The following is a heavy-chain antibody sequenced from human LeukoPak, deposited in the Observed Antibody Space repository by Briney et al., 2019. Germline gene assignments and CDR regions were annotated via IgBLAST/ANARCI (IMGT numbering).Heavy chain of an antibody. CDR1: GFTVSSDY. D-gene: IGHD6-13*01. CDR3: ASHSSSWYGFDY. Sequence: PGGSLRLSCAASGFTVSSDYMSWVRQAPGKGLEWVSVIYRDGSTYYADSVKGRFTISRDNSKNTLYLQMNSLRAEDTAVYYCASHSSSWYGFDYWGQGTLVTVSS. J-gene: IGHJ4*02. V-gene: IGHV3-53*01. CDR2: IYRDGST.